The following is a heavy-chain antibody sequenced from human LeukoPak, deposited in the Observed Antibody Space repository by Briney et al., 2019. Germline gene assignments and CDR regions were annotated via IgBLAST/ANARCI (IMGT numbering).Heavy chain of an antibody. V-gene: IGHV3-7*01. CDR1: GFTFSSYW. D-gene: IGHD2-2*01. CDR2: IKQDGSEK. CDR3: ARETGYCSSTSCRGWNYGWSDY. J-gene: IGHJ4*02. Sequence: GGSLRLSCAASGFTFSSYWMSWVRQAPGKGLEWVANIKQDGSEKYYVDSVKGRFTISRDNAKNSLYLQMNSLRAEDTAVYYCARETGYCSSTSCRGWNYGWSDYWGQGTLATVSS.